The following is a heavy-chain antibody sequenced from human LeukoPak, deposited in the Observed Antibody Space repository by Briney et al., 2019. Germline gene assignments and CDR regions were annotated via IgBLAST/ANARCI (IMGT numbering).Heavy chain of an antibody. CDR2: IWFDGTKR. J-gene: IGHJ4*02. V-gene: IGHV3-33*01. CDR3: AREEATTVRGVSDY. Sequence: GGPLRLSCAASGFTFIIYGMHWVRQAPGKGLEWVELIWFDGTKRNYADSVKGRFTFSRDNSKNTLYLQMNSLRAEDTAVYYCAREEATTVRGVSDYWGQGTLVTVSS. CDR1: GFTFIIYG. D-gene: IGHD3-10*01.